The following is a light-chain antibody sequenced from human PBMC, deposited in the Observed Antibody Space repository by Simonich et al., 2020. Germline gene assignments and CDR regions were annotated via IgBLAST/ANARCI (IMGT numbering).Light chain of an antibody. Sequence: DIQMTQSPSALSASVGDRVTITCRARQGIINYLAWFQQKPCKVPKLLIYAASSLQSGVPSRFSGSGSGTEFTLTISSLQPEDVATYYCLQHNSYPLTFGGGTKVEIK. CDR2: AAS. V-gene: IGKV1-17*03. CDR1: QGIINY. CDR3: LQHNSYPLT. J-gene: IGKJ4*01.